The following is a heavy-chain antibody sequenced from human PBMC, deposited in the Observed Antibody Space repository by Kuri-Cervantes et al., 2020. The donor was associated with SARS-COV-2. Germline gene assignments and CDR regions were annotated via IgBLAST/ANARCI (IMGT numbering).Heavy chain of an antibody. V-gene: IGHV4-38-2*01. D-gene: IGHD2-8*01. J-gene: IGHJ4*02. Sequence: SETLSLTCAVSGYSISSGYYWGWIRQPPGTGLEWIGDIKHSGSTNCNPSLKSRVTISVDTSKSQFSLKLTSVTAADTAVYYCARGVPGFWGPGTLVTVSS. CDR1: GYSISSGYY. CDR3: ARGVPGF. CDR2: IKHSGST.